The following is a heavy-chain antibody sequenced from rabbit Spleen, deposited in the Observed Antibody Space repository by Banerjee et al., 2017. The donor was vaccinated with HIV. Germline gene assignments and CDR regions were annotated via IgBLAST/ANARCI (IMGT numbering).Heavy chain of an antibody. V-gene: IGHV1S45*01. D-gene: IGHD8-1*01. Sequence: QQQLVESGGGLVKPGASLTLTCKASGFSFSNKAVMCWVRQAPGKGLEWIACIDAGSSGFTYFATWAKGRFPCSKPSSTTVTLQMTRLTAADTATYFCARDTASSFSSYGMDLWGQGTLVTVS. J-gene: IGHJ6*01. CDR1: GFSFSNKAV. CDR2: IDAGSSGFT. CDR3: ARDTASSFSSYGMDL.